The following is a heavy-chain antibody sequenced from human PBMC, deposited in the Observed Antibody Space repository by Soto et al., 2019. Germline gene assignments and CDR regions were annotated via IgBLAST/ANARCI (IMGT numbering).Heavy chain of an antibody. CDR2: ISPRSDYI. J-gene: IGHJ4*02. D-gene: IGHD3-10*01. CDR3: ARVSGTLERYSDLDY. Sequence: EVQLVESGGGLVKPGGSLRLSCAASGFIFSSYSMTWVRQAPGKGLEWVSSISPRSDYIYFADSMRGRFTISRDNAQNSLYLHMNNLRAEDTAVYHCARVSGTLERYSDLDYWGQGTRVTFSS. V-gene: IGHV3-21*06. CDR1: GFIFSSYS.